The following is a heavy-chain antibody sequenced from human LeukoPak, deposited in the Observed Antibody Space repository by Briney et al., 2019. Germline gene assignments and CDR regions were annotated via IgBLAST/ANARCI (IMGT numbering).Heavy chain of an antibody. CDR1: GFTFSSYA. Sequence: PGGSLRLSCAASGFTFSSYAMHWVRQAPGKGLEWVAVISYDGSNKYYADSVKGRFTISRDNSKNTLYLQMNSLRAEDTAVYYCARGNTAMVTWGQGTLVTGSS. CDR3: ARGNTAMVT. J-gene: IGHJ4*02. V-gene: IGHV3-30-3*01. D-gene: IGHD5-18*01. CDR2: ISYDGSNK.